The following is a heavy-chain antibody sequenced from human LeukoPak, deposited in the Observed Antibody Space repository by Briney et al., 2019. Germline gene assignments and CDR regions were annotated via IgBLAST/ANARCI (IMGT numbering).Heavy chain of an antibody. J-gene: IGHJ4*02. Sequence: ASVTVSCTASGGTFSSYAISWVRQAPGQGLEWMGGIIPIFGTANYAQKFQGRVTITADESTSTAYMELSSLRSEDTAVYYCARYSQRYYDFWSGYYRPYYFDYWGQGTLVTVSS. CDR3: ARYSQRYYDFWSGYYRPYYFDY. D-gene: IGHD3-3*01. V-gene: IGHV1-69*13. CDR1: GGTFSSYA. CDR2: IIPIFGTA.